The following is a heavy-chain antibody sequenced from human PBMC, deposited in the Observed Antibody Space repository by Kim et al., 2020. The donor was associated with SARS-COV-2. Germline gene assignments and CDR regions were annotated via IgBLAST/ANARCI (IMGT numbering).Heavy chain of an antibody. CDR3: ARGPYGSGSYFADFDY. CDR1: GFTFSSYA. V-gene: IGHV3-30*04. CDR2: ISYDGSNK. Sequence: GGSLRLSCAASGFTFSSYAMHWVRQAPGKGLEWVAVISYDGSNKYYADSVKGRFTISRDNSKNTLYLQMNSLRAEDTAVYYCARGPYGSGSYFADFDYWG. J-gene: IGHJ4*01. D-gene: IGHD3-10*01.